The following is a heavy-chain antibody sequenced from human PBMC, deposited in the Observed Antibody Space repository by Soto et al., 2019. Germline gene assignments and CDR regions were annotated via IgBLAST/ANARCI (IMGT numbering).Heavy chain of an antibody. V-gene: IGHV3-23*01. Sequence: GGSLRLSCAASGFTFSDYAMSWVRQAPGKGLESVSAIDGSSATTNYADSVKGRFTISRDNSKNTLFLHMSGLRAEDTAVYYCARDRRPSIYSGLAVWGQGTTVTVS. CDR3: ARDRRPSIYSGLAV. D-gene: IGHD2-2*01. CDR1: GFTFSDYA. CDR2: IDGSSATT. J-gene: IGHJ6*02.